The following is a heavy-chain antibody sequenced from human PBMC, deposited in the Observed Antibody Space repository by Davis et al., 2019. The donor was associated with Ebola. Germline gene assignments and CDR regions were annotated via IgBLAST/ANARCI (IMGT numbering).Heavy chain of an antibody. CDR1: GFTFSSYG. J-gene: IGHJ4*02. V-gene: IGHV3-30*18. CDR3: AKDMTTVTTHGDY. Sequence: PGGSLRLSCAASGFTFSSYGMHWVRQAPGKGLEWVAVISYDGSNKYYADSVKGRFTISRDNSKNTLYLQMNSLRAEDTAVYYCAKDMTTVTTHGDYWGQGTLVTVSS. CDR2: ISYDGSNK. D-gene: IGHD4-17*01.